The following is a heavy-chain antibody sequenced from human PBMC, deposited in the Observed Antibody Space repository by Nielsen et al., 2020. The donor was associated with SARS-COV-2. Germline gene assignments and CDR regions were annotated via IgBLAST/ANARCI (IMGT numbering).Heavy chain of an antibody. D-gene: IGHD3-10*01. J-gene: IGHJ5*02. CDR1: GYTFTSYY. Sequence: ASVKVSCKASGYTFTSYYMHWVRQAPGQGLEWMGIINPSGGSTSYAQKFQGRVTMTRDTSTSTVYMELSSLRSEDTAVYYCARDQRGYYGSGSYFNWFDPWGQGTLVTVSS. CDR2: INPSGGST. CDR3: ARDQRGYYGSGSYFNWFDP. V-gene: IGHV1-46*01.